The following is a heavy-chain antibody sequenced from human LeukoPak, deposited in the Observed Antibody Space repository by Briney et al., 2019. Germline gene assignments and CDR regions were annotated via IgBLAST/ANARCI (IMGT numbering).Heavy chain of an antibody. Sequence: SETLSLTCTVSGCSISSSSYYWGWIRQPPGKGLEWIGSIYYSGSTYYNPSLKSRVTISVDTSKNQFSLKLSSVTAADTAVYYCATSVWSGSYKGWFDPWGQGTLVTVSS. J-gene: IGHJ5*02. D-gene: IGHD3-3*01. CDR1: GCSISSSSYY. V-gene: IGHV4-39*01. CDR2: IYYSGST. CDR3: ATSVWSGSYKGWFDP.